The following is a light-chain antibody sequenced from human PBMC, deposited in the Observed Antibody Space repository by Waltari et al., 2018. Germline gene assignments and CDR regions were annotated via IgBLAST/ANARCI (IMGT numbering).Light chain of an antibody. V-gene: IGKV2-30*01. J-gene: IGKJ2*01. CDR1: QSLVFSDGNIY. CDR2: KVS. CDR3: MQATHWPYT. Sequence: DAVMTQSPLSLPVTLGQPASISCRSSQSLVFSDGNIYLNWFQQRPGQSPRRLIYKVSNRDSGVPDRFSGSGSGTGFTLKISRVEAEDVGGVYYCMQATHWPYTFGQGTKLEIK.